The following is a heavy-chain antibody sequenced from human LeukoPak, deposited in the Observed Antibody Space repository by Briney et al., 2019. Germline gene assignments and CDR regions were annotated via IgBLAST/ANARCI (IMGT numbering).Heavy chain of an antibody. D-gene: IGHD6-13*01. CDR1: GFTFSSYG. Sequence: PGGSLRLSCAASGFTFSSYGMHWVRQAPGKGLEWVAVIWYDGSNKYYADSVKGRSTISRDNSKNTLYLQMNSLRAEDTAVYYCARGRVRIAAAGGYYYGMDVWGQGTTVTVSS. CDR3: ARGRVRIAAAGGYYYGMDV. J-gene: IGHJ6*02. V-gene: IGHV3-33*01. CDR2: IWYDGSNK.